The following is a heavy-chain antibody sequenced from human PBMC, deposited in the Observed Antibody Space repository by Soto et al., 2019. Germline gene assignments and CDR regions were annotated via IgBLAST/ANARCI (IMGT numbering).Heavy chain of an antibody. CDR2: ISAYNGNT. Sequence: ASVKVSCKASGYTFASYGITWVRQAPGQGLEWMGWISAYNGNTNYAQKLQGRVTMTTDTSTSTAYVELRSLRSDDTAVYYCARDLEIRYYDFWTGSSAYWGQGTLVTVSS. V-gene: IGHV1-18*01. D-gene: IGHD3-3*01. J-gene: IGHJ4*02. CDR3: ARDLEIRYYDFWTGSSAY. CDR1: GYTFASYG.